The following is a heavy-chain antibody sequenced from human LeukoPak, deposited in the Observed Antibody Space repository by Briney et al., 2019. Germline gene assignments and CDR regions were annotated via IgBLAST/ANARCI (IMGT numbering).Heavy chain of an antibody. Sequence: PGGSLRLSCVASGFIFSSDGMHWVRQAPGKGLEWVAFTRSDGTDKYYTDSVKGRFTISRDNSKNALYLQMNSLRSEDTAVYYCGKHDSASDYWGQGTLATVSS. D-gene: IGHD1-26*01. CDR2: TRSDGTDK. CDR3: GKHDSASDY. CDR1: GFIFSSDG. V-gene: IGHV3-30*02. J-gene: IGHJ4*02.